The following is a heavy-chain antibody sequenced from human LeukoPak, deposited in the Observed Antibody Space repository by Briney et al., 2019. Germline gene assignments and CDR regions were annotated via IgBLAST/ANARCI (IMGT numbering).Heavy chain of an antibody. V-gene: IGHV4-59*01. D-gene: IGHD5-12*01. CDR3: ARVYLATLDY. Sequence: PSETLSLTCTVSGGSISSYYWSWIRQPPGKGLEWIGYIYYSGSTNYNPSLKSRVTISVDTSKNQFSLKLSSVTAVDTAVYYCARVYLATLDYWGQGTLVTVSS. J-gene: IGHJ4*02. CDR2: IYYSGST. CDR1: GGSISSYY.